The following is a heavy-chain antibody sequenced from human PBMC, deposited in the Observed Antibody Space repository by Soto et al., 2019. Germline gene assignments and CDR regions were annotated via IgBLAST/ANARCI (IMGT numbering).Heavy chain of an antibody. CDR1: GDSVSSNSAA. CDR2: TYYRSKWYN. CDR3: ARDNLYYYGSGSYYHFYYYGMDV. V-gene: IGHV6-1*01. Sequence: SPTLSLTCAISGDSVSSNSAAWNWIRQSPSRGLEWLGRTYYRSKWYNDYAVSVKSRITINPDTSKNQFSLQLNSVTPEDTAVYYCARDNLYYYGSGSYYHFYYYGMDVLGQGTTVTVSS. J-gene: IGHJ6*02. D-gene: IGHD3-10*01.